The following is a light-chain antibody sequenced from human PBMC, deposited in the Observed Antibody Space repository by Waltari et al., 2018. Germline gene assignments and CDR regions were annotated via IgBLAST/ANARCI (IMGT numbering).Light chain of an antibody. J-gene: IGLJ2*01. CDR3: SSYTTSSTVV. Sequence: QSALPQPPSVSGSPGQSTPIPCPGTSRDLGSYHSVSCYPQHPGKAPKLMISNVSKRPSGLSNRFSGSKSGNTASLTISGLQAEDEADYYCSSYTTSSTVVFGGGTKLTVL. CDR1: SRDLGSYHS. CDR2: NVS. V-gene: IGLV2-14*03.